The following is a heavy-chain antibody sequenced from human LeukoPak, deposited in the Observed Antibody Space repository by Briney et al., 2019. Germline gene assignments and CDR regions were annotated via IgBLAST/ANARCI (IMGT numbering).Heavy chain of an antibody. V-gene: IGHV4-30-4*02. J-gene: IGHJ4*02. D-gene: IGHD3-10*01. CDR1: GGSISSGDYY. Sequence: SETLSLTCTVSGGSISSGDYYWSWIRQPPGKSLEWIGYIYYSGSTYYNPSLKSRVTISVDTSKNQFSLKLSSVTAADTAVYYCARGKLWFGELLPDYWGQGTLVTVSS. CDR2: IYYSGST. CDR3: ARGKLWFGELLPDY.